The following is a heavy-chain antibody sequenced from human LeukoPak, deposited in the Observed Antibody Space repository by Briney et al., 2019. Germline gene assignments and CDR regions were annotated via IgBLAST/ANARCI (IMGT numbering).Heavy chain of an antibody. J-gene: IGHJ5*02. D-gene: IGHD3-22*01. CDR3: ARIPDYYYDSSGYVA. CDR2: ISGSGNTI. CDR1: EFTFSSYE. V-gene: IGHV3-48*03. Sequence: GGSLRLSCAASEFTFSSYEMNWVRQAPGKGLEWVSYISGSGNTIYYADSVKGRFTISRDNAKNSLYLQMHSLRAEDTAVYYCARIPDYYYDSSGYVAWGQGTLVTVSS.